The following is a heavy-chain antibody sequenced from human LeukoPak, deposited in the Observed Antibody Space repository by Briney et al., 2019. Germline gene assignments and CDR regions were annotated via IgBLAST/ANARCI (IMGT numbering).Heavy chain of an antibody. CDR1: GFTFSSYG. CDR3: ARDVSYGHDY. J-gene: IGHJ4*02. V-gene: IGHV3-30*03. CDR2: ISYDGSNK. D-gene: IGHD5-18*01. Sequence: PGGSLRLSCAASGFTFSSYGMHWVRQAPGKGLEWVAVISYDGSNKYYADSVKGRFTISRDNSKNTLYLQMNSLRAEDTAVYYCARDVSYGHDYWGQGTLVTVSS.